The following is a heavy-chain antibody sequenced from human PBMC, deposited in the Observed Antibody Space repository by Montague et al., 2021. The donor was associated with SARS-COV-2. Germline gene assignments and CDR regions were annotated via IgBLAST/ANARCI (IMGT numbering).Heavy chain of an antibody. CDR1: GDSISYFY. Sequence: SETLSLTCTVSGDSISYFYWSWIRQPAGKGLEWIGRVSASGSTNYNPSLNSRLTMSVDTSKKQFSLRLSPVTAADTAVYYCARDVVAAPGTFDYWGQGTLVTVSS. V-gene: IGHV4-4*07. CDR2: VSASGST. D-gene: IGHD6-13*01. J-gene: IGHJ4*02. CDR3: ARDVVAAPGTFDY.